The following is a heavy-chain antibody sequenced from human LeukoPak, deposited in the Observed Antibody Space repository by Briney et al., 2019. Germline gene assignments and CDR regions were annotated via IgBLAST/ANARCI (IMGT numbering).Heavy chain of an antibody. D-gene: IGHD3-10*01. J-gene: IGHJ6*02. V-gene: IGHV3-53*01. CDR3: ARDRFFFGGYYYYGMDV. CDR2: IYSGGNT. Sequence: GGSLRLSCAASGFTVSSNYMSWVRQAPGKGLEWVSVIYSGGNTYYADSVKGRFTISRDNSKNTLYLQMNSLRAEDTAVYYCARDRFFFGGYYYYGMDVWGQGTTVTVSS. CDR1: GFTVSSNY.